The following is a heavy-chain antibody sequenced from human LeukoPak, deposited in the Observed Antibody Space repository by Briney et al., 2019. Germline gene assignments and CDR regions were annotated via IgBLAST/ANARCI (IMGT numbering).Heavy chain of an antibody. D-gene: IGHD3-22*01. CDR2: ISNDGGGT. CDR1: GFIFNNYG. J-gene: IGHJ5*02. CDR3: AKGGSGYFLDL. V-gene: IGHV3-23*01. Sequence: GGSLRLSCAASGFIFNNYGLIWVRQAPGKGLEWVSAISNDGGGTTYADFVKGRFTISRDNYRNTLFLQMNSLRGDDTALYYCAKGGSGYFLDLWGQGTLVTVSS.